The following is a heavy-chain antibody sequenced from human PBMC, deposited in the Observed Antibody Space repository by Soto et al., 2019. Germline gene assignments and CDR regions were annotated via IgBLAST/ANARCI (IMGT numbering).Heavy chain of an antibody. V-gene: IGHV1-18*01. CDR2: ISAYNGNT. D-gene: IGHD3-3*01. J-gene: IGHJ4*02. Sequence: ASVKVSCKASGYTFTSYGISWVRQALGQGLEWMGWISAYNGNTNYAQKLQGRVTMTTDTSTSTAYMELRSLRSDDTAVYYCARAAAPLRFLEWLSHYFDYWGQGTLVTVSS. CDR1: GYTFTSYG. CDR3: ARAAAPLRFLEWLSHYFDY.